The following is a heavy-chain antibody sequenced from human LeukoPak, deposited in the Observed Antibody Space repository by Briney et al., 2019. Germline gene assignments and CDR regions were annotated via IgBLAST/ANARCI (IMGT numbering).Heavy chain of an antibody. V-gene: IGHV3-48*01. Sequence: GGSLRLSCAASGFTFSSYSMNWVRQAPGKGLEWVSYISSSSSTIYYADSVKGRFTISRDNAKNTLYLQMNSLRAEDTAVYYCARASYSSTIDYWGQGTLVTVSS. CDR2: ISSSSSTI. CDR1: GFTFSSYS. CDR3: ARASYSSTIDY. D-gene: IGHD3-10*01. J-gene: IGHJ4*02.